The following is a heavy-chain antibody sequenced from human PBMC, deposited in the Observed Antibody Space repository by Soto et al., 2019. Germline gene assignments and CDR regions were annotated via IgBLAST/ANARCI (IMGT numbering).Heavy chain of an antibody. J-gene: IGHJ4*02. CDR1: GYTFTSYA. Sequence: QVQLVQSGAEVKKPGASVKVSCKASGYTFTSYAMHWVRQAPGQRLEWMGWINAGNGNTKYSQKFQGRVTITRDTSASTADMELSSLRSEDTAVYYYARGLHLGEFAYWGQGTLVTVSS. CDR2: INAGNGNT. D-gene: IGHD3-16*01. CDR3: ARGLHLGEFAY. V-gene: IGHV1-3*01.